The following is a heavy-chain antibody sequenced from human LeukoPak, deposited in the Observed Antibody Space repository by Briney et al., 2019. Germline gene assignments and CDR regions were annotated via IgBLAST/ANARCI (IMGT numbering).Heavy chain of an antibody. V-gene: IGHV3-9*01. Sequence: GGSLRLSCAASGFTFDDYAMHWVRQAPGKGLEWVSGISWNSGSIGYADSVKGRFTISRDNSKNTLYLQMNSLRAEDTAVYYCAKDSGATFPKYYFDYWGQGTLVTVSS. CDR2: ISWNSGSI. D-gene: IGHD3-16*01. CDR1: GFTFDDYA. J-gene: IGHJ4*02. CDR3: AKDSGATFPKYYFDY.